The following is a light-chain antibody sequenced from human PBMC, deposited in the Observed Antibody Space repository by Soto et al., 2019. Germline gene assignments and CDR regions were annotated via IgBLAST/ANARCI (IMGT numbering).Light chain of an antibody. CDR1: QSLLHSNGRTY. CDR2: DVS. CDR3: MQSIRFRT. V-gene: IGKV2D-29*01. J-gene: IGKJ2*01. Sequence: DIVMTQTPLSLSVTPGQPASISCKSSQSLLHSNGRTYLFCDLLKPCQPQQVLSYDVSNRLSGVPDRFRGSGSGTDFTLKISRVEGEDVGVYYFMQSIRFRTFGQGTKLEIK.